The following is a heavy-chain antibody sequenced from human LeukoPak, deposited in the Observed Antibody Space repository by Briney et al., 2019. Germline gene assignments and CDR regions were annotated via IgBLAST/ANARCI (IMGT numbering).Heavy chain of an antibody. D-gene: IGHD3-22*01. CDR2: FDPEDGET. CDR1: GGTFSSYA. V-gene: IGHV1-24*01. Sequence: ASVKVSCKASGGTFSSYAISWVRQAPGKGLEWMGGFDPEDGETIYARKFQGRVTMTEDTSTDTAYMELSSLRSEDTAVYYCATDRDYYDSSGFYYWGQGTLVTVSS. J-gene: IGHJ4*02. CDR3: ATDRDYYDSSGFYY.